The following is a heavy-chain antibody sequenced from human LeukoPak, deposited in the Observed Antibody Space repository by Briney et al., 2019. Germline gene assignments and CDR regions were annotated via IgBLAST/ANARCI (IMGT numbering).Heavy chain of an antibody. Sequence: GASVKVSCKASGYTFTSYDINWVRQATGQGLEWMGWMNPNSGNTGYAQKFQGGVTMTRNTSISTAYMELSSLRSEDTAVYYCARAHQGSGSPSTGFDYWGQGTLVTVSS. V-gene: IGHV1-8*01. J-gene: IGHJ4*02. CDR2: MNPNSGNT. CDR3: ARAHQGSGSPSTGFDY. CDR1: GYTFTSYD. D-gene: IGHD3-10*01.